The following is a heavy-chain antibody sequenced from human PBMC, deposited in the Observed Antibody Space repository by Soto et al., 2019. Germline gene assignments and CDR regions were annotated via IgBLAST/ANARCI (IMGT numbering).Heavy chain of an antibody. CDR2: INSDGSST. CDR1: GFTFSSYW. V-gene: IGHV3-74*01. Sequence: GSLRLSCAASGFTFSSYWMHWVRQVPGKVLVWVSRINSDGSSTNYADSVKGRFTISRDNAKNTLYLQMNSLRAEDTAVYYCARGSGNYDYWGQGXLVTVSS. CDR3: ARGSGNYDY. J-gene: IGHJ4*02. D-gene: IGHD1-26*01.